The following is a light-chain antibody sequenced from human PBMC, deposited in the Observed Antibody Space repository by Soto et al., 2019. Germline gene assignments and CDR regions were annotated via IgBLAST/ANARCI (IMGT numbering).Light chain of an antibody. CDR2: GAS. CDR3: QKYNNWPLT. V-gene: IGKV3-15*01. Sequence: EIVMTQSPATLSVSPGERATLSCRASQSINNNLAWYQQKPGQGPRLLIYGASSRATGIPARFSGSGSGTGFTLTISSLQSEDFAMYYCQKYNNWPLTFGGGTKVEIK. J-gene: IGKJ4*01. CDR1: QSINNN.